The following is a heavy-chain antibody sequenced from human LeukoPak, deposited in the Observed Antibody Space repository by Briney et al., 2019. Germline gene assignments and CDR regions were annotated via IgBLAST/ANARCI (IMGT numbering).Heavy chain of an antibody. CDR3: ARVTYNYGDY. Sequence: LEWIGYIYYSGSTYYNPSLKSRVTISVDTSKNQFSLKLSSVTAADTAVYYCARVTYNYGDYWGQGTLVTVSS. V-gene: IGHV4-30-4*07. CDR2: IYYSGST. D-gene: IGHD1-1*01. J-gene: IGHJ4*02.